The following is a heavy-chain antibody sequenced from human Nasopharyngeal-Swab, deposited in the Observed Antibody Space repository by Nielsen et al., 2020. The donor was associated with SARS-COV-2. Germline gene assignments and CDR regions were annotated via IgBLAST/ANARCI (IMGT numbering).Heavy chain of an antibody. CDR3: ARDPATGALDH. CDR1: GFIFSTFN. CDR2: VSWNSGNI. V-gene: IGHV3-9*01. D-gene: IGHD1-26*01. J-gene: IGHJ4*02. Sequence: SLKISCAASGFIFSTFNINWVRQAPGKGLEWVSSVSWNSGNIGYADSVKGRFTISRDNAKNSLYLQMHSLRADDTALYYCARDPATGALDHWGQGTLVTVSS.